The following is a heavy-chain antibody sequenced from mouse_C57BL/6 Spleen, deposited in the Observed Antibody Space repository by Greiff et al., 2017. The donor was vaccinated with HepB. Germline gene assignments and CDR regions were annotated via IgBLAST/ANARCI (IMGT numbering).Heavy chain of an antibody. CDR2: IYPGDGDT. CDR1: GYAFSSYW. V-gene: IGHV1-80*01. Sequence: QVQLQQSGAELVKPGASVKISCKASGYAFSSYWMNWVKQRPGKGLEWIGQIYPGDGDTNYNGKFKGKATLTADKSSSTAYMQLSSLTSEDPAVYFCARGGYGSSYWYFDVWGTGTTVTVSS. J-gene: IGHJ1*03. D-gene: IGHD1-1*01. CDR3: ARGGYGSSYWYFDV.